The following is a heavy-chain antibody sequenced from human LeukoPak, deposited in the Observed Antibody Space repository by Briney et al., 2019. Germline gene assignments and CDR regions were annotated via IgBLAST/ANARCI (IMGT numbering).Heavy chain of an antibody. CDR3: ARAGTILFDY. J-gene: IGHJ4*02. CDR2: IYYSGST. D-gene: IGHD6-19*01. Sequence: RASETLSLTCTVSGGSISSYYWSWIRQPPGKGLEWIGYIYYSGSTNYNPSLKSRVTISVDTSKNQFSLKLSSVTAADTAVYYCARAGTILFDYWGQGTLVTVSS. V-gene: IGHV4-59*01. CDR1: GGSISSYY.